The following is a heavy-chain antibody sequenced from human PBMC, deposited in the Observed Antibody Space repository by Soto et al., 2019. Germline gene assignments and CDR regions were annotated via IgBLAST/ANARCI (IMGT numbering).Heavy chain of an antibody. CDR1: GYSFTSHW. Sequence: PGASLKISCQGSGYSFTSHWITWVRQPPGKGLEWMGRIDPSNSYTNYSPSFQGHVAISIDRSISTAYLQWSSLEASDTAIYYCARRLSGPKEAYNAYYFHGLDGWGQGTTVTVSS. CDR2: IDPSNSYT. J-gene: IGHJ6*02. D-gene: IGHD1-1*01. V-gene: IGHV5-10-1*01. CDR3: ARRLSGPKEAYNAYYFHGLDG.